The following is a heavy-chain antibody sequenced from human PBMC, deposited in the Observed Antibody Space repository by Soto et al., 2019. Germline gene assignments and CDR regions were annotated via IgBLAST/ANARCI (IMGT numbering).Heavy chain of an antibody. D-gene: IGHD3-9*01. V-gene: IGHV1-8*01. CDR3: ASGGDVLRYFDWLPPLNY. Sequence: GASVKVSCKASGYTFTSYDINWVRQATGQGLEWMGWMNPNSGNTGYAQKFQGRVTMTRNTSISTAYMELSSLRSEDTAVYYCASGGDVLRYFDWLPPLNYWGQGTLVTVSS. J-gene: IGHJ4*02. CDR1: GYTFTSYD. CDR2: MNPNSGNT.